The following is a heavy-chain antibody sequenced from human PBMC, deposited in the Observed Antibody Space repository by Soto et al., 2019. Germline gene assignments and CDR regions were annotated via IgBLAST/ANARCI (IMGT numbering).Heavy chain of an antibody. V-gene: IGHV3-33*01. D-gene: IGHD6-19*01. J-gene: IGHJ4*02. CDR1: GFNFSSYV. Sequence: QVQLVESGGGVVQPGRSLRLSCAASGFNFSSYVMHWVRQAPGKGLEWVAVIWYDGGNKYYADSVKGRLTISRDNSKNTLYLQMNSLRAEDTAVYYCARDGQWLPRDGLRSSYYDYWGQGTLVTVSS. CDR3: ARDGQWLPRDGLRSSYYDY. CDR2: IWYDGGNK.